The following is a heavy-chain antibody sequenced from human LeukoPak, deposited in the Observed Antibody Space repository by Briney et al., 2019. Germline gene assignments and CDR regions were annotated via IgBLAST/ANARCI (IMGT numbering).Heavy chain of an antibody. CDR3: AKGGSGTYFLDY. D-gene: IGHD1-26*01. CDR2: ISSSSSYI. CDR1: GFTFNTYS. J-gene: IGHJ4*02. V-gene: IGHV3-21*01. Sequence: GGSLRLSCAASGFTFNTYSMNWVRPAPGKGLEWVSSISSSSSYIDYADSGKGRFTISRDNAKNSLYLQMNSLRVEDTAVYYCAKGGSGTYFLDYWGQGTLVTVSS.